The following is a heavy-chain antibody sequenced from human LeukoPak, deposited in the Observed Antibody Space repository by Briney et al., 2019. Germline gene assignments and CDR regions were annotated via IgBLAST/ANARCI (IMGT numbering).Heavy chain of an antibody. J-gene: IGHJ4*02. CDR1: GFTFRNYW. Sequence: GGSLRLSCAASGFTFRNYWMHWVRQAPGKGLVWVSRINSDGSSTAYADSVKGRFTMSRDNAKNTLYLQMNSLRAEDTAVYYCARGGFGIVVVSAIDYWGQGTLVTVSS. V-gene: IGHV3-74*01. CDR3: ARGGFGIVVVSAIDY. CDR2: INSDGSST. D-gene: IGHD2-21*01.